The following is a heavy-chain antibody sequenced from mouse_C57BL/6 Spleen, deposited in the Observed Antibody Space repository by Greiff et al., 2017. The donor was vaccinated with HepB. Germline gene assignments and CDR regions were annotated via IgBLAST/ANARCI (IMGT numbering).Heavy chain of an antibody. CDR1: GYTFTDYE. V-gene: IGHV1-15*01. J-gene: IGHJ1*03. Sequence: QVHVKQSGAELVRPGASVTLSCKASGYTFTDYEMHWVKQTPVHGLEWIGAIDPETGGTAYNQKFKGKAILTADKSSSTAYMELRSLTSEDSAVYYCTRWGRGWYFDVWGTGTTVTVSS. CDR2: IDPETGGT. CDR3: TRWGRGWYFDV.